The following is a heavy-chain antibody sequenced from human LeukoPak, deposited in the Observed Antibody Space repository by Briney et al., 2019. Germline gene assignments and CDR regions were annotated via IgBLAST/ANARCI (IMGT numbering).Heavy chain of an antibody. V-gene: IGHV3-21*01. Sequence: PGGSLRLSCAASGFTFSSYSMNWVRQAPGKGLEWVSSISSSSSYIYYADSVKGRFTISRDNAKNSLYLQMNSLRAEDTAVYYCAREPPAVGATIDYWGQGTLVTVSS. CDR3: AREPPAVGATIDY. CDR2: ISSSSSYI. CDR1: GFTFSSYS. J-gene: IGHJ4*02. D-gene: IGHD1-26*01.